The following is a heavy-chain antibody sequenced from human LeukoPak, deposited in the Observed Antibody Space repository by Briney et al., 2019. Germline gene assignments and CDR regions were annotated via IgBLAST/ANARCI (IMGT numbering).Heavy chain of an antibody. Sequence: GGSVRLPCGASGYTFNRYALRGVPRAPGKGLVWVSAIPCSGCSTLYADSVKERLTIPRHNSEHTLYLQRNRLRAEDARVFLCAKVLVWFVDSCFDYWGQGTLVTVSS. CDR1: GYTFNRYA. D-gene: IGHD3-3*01. CDR2: IPCSGCST. V-gene: IGHV3-23*01. CDR3: AKVLVWFVDSCFDY. J-gene: IGHJ4*02.